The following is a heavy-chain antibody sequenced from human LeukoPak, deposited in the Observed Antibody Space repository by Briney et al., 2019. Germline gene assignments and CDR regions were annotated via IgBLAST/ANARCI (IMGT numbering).Heavy chain of an antibody. J-gene: IGHJ4*02. CDR2: TYYRSKWYN. V-gene: IGHV6-1*01. D-gene: IGHD1-14*01. Sequence: SQTLSLTCAISGXSVSSSTDAWNWIRQSPSVGLEWLGRTYYRSKWYNDYAVSVESRITINPDTSKNQFSLQLNSVTPEDTAVYYCARGANRVFDYWGQGTLVTVSS. CDR1: GXSVSSSTDA. CDR3: ARGANRVFDY.